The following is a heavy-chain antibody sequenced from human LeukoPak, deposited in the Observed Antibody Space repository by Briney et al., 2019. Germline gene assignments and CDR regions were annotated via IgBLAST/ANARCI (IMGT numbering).Heavy chain of an antibody. CDR2: ISGSGGST. CDR1: GFTFSSYA. V-gene: IGHV3-23*01. Sequence: GGSLRLSCAASGFTFSSYAMSWVRQAPGKGLEWVSAISGSGGSTYYADSVKGRFTISRDNSKNTLYLQMNSLRAEDTAVYYCARGNRLRDGYNFDYWGQGTLVTVSS. D-gene: IGHD5-24*01. CDR3: ARGNRLRDGYNFDY. J-gene: IGHJ4*02.